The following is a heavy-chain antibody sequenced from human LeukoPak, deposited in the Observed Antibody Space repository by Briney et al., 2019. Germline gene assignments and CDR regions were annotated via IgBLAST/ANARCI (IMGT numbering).Heavy chain of an antibody. J-gene: IGHJ3*02. D-gene: IGHD3-22*01. CDR3: TTDHTMIVVSDAFDI. CDR2: ISGSGGST. Sequence: GGSLRLSCAASGFTFSSYAMSWVRQAPGKGLEWVSAISGSGGSTYYADSVKGRFTISRDNSKNTLYLQMNSLRAEDTAVYYCTTDHTMIVVSDAFDIWGQGTMVTVSS. V-gene: IGHV3-23*01. CDR1: GFTFSSYA.